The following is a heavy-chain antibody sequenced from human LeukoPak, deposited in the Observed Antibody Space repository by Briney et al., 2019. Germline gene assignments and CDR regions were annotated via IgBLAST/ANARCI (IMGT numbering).Heavy chain of an antibody. CDR1: GFTFSSFA. CDR2: ISGSGSNT. J-gene: IGHJ5*02. CDR3: AKGPHITMTYNWFDP. D-gene: IGHD3-22*01. Sequence: HPGGSLRLSCAASGFTFSSFAMSWVRQSPGTGLEWVSGISGSGSNTYYADSVKGRFTVSRDNSNNMLFLQMNSLRADDAAVYYCAKGPHITMTYNWFDPWGQGTLVTVSS. V-gene: IGHV3-23*01.